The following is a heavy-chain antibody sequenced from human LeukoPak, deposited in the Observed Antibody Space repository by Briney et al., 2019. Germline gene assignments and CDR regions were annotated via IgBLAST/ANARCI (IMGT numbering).Heavy chain of an antibody. J-gene: IGHJ4*02. CDR2: ISGSGGST. V-gene: IGHV3-23*01. D-gene: IGHD3-10*01. CDR3: AKGHGSLYYYGSGSYYKPYFDY. Sequence: PGGSLRLSCAASGFTFGSYAMSWVRQAPGKGLEWVSAISGSGGSTYYADSVKGRFTISRDNSKNTLYLQMNSLRAEDTAVYYCAKGHGSLYYYGSGSYYKPYFDYWGQGTLVTVSS. CDR1: GFTFGSYA.